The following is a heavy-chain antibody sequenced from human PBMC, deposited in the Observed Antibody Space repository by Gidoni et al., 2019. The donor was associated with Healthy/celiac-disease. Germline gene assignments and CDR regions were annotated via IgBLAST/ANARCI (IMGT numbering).Heavy chain of an antibody. V-gene: IGHV1-69*02. J-gene: IGHJ3*02. CDR3: ATGGGGYQSAFDI. Sequence: QVQLVQSGAEVKKPGSSVKVSCKASGGTFSSYTISWVRQAPGQGLEWMGRIIPILGIANYAQNFQGRVTITADKSTSQAYMELSSLRSEDTAVYYCATGGGGYQSAFDIWGQGTMVTVSS. CDR2: IIPILGIA. D-gene: IGHD3-16*02. CDR1: GGTFSSYT.